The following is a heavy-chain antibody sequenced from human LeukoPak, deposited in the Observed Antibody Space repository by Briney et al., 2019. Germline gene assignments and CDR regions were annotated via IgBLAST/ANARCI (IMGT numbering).Heavy chain of an antibody. CDR3: ARDQGSYYGY. J-gene: IGHJ4*02. Sequence: GGSLRLSCAPSGFTVSSNYMSWVRQAPGEGLEWVSVIYSGGSTYYADSVKGRFTISRDNSKNTLYLQMNSLRAEDTAVYYCARDQGSYYGYWGQGTLVTVSS. D-gene: IGHD1-26*01. CDR2: IYSGGST. V-gene: IGHV3-53*01. CDR1: GFTVSSNY.